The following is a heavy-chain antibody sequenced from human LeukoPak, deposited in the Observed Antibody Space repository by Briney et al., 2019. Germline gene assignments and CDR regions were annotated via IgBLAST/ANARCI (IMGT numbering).Heavy chain of an antibody. CDR1: GDSVSSNSAA. J-gene: IGHJ4*02. Sequence: SQTLSLTCAISGDSVSSNSAAWNWIRQSPSRGLEWLGRTYYRSKWYNDYAVSVKSRITINPDTSKNQFSLQLNSVTPEDTAVYYCARENSPGIVVVTHFDYWGQGTLVTVSS. CDR2: TYYRSKWYN. CDR3: ARENSPGIVVVTHFDY. D-gene: IGHD3-22*01. V-gene: IGHV6-1*01.